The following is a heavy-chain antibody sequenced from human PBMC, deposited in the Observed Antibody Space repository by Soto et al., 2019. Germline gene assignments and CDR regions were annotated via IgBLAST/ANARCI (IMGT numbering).Heavy chain of an antibody. Sequence: QVQLQESGPGLVKPSGTLSLTCAVSGGSISSSNWWSWVRQPPGKGLEWIGEIYHSGSTNYNPSLKSRITISVDKSQKQFYPKPSSVTAADTAVYYCARGRTGSSWYYFDYWGQGTLVTVSS. CDR3: ARGRTGSSWYYFDY. J-gene: IGHJ4*02. CDR1: GGSISSSNW. D-gene: IGHD6-13*01. V-gene: IGHV4-4*02. CDR2: IYHSGST.